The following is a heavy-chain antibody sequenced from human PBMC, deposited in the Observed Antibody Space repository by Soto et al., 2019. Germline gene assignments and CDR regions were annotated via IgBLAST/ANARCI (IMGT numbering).Heavy chain of an antibody. CDR1: GGAIISHY. CDR3: ARDGREASGMDV. D-gene: IGHD1-26*01. V-gene: IGHV4-59*11. Sequence: PAETLSLTRTVSGGAIISHYWIWCGQAPGKGLEWIGHIYYRGSTTYNPSLRSRSTISVDTSNNQFSLKLNSVTTADTAVYYCARDGREASGMDVWGQGTKVTVSS. CDR2: IYYRGST. J-gene: IGHJ6*02.